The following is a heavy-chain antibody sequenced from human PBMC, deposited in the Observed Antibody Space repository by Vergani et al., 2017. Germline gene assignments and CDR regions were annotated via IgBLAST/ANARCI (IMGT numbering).Heavy chain of an antibody. Sequence: QVQLQQWGAGLLKPSETLSLTCAVYGGSFSGYYWSWIRQPPGKGLEWIGEINHSGSTNYNPSLKSRVTISVDTSKNQFSLKLSSVTAADTAVYYCAREPRYYYGSGGRSYMDVWGKGTTVTVSS. D-gene: IGHD3-10*01. J-gene: IGHJ6*03. CDR3: AREPRYYYGSGGRSYMDV. CDR1: GGSFSGYY. V-gene: IGHV4-34*01. CDR2: INHSGST.